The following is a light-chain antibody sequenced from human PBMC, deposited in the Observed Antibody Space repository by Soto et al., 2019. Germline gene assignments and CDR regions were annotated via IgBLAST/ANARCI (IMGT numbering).Light chain of an antibody. CDR2: AAS. CDR3: QQYNIYPLT. Sequence: DVQMTQSPSSLSASVGDRVTITCRASQDINSYLARYQQKPGNAPMSLIYAASSLQTGVPSRFSGSESGTDFTLTINNLQPEDFATYYCQQYNIYPLTFGGGTKVEIK. J-gene: IGKJ4*01. CDR1: QDINSY. V-gene: IGKV1D-16*01.